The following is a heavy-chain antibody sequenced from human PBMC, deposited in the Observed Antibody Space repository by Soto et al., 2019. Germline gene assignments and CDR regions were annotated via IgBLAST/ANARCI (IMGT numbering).Heavy chain of an antibody. CDR2: IYHSGST. D-gene: IGHD3-22*01. CDR3: ARFDYYDSSGYLDFGPK. J-gene: IGHJ1*01. V-gene: IGHV4-4*02. Sequence: SETLSPTCADSGGSISSSRRWRGVRQPPGKGLEWIGEIYHSGSTNYNPSLKSRVTISVDKSKNQFSLKLSSVAAADTAVYYCARFDYYDSSGYLDFGPKWGQG. CDR1: GGSISSSRR.